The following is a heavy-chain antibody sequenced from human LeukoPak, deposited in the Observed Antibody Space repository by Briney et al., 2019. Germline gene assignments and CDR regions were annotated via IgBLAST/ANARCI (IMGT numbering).Heavy chain of an antibody. CDR3: ARMYCSGDSCWFDY. V-gene: IGHV3-74*03. D-gene: IGHD2-15*01. Sequence: GGSLRLSCAASGFTFSSYWMHWVRQAPGRGLVWVSRINSDGFSITYADSVKGRFTISRDNAKKTLYLQMNSLRAEDTAFYYCARMYCSGDSCWFDYWGQGTLVTVSS. CDR2: INSDGFSI. J-gene: IGHJ4*02. CDR1: GFTFSSYW.